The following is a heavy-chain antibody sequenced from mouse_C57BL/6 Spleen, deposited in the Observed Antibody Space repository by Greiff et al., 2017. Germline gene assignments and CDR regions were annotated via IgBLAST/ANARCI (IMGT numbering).Heavy chain of an antibody. CDR2: IHPNSGST. CDR3: ARNDYDEGAGFAY. CDR1: GYTFTSYW. Sequence: QVQLQQPGAELVKPGASVKLSCKASGYTFTSYWMHWVKQRPGQGLEWIGMIHPNSGSTNYNEKFKSKATLTVDKSSSTAYMQLSSLTSEDSAVYYCARNDYDEGAGFAYWGQGTLVTVSA. D-gene: IGHD2-4*01. V-gene: IGHV1-64*01. J-gene: IGHJ3*01.